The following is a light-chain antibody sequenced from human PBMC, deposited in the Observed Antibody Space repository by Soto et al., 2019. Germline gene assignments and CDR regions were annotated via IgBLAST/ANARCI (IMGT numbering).Light chain of an antibody. V-gene: IGKV3-20*01. CDR3: QPYRSSPPGT. J-gene: IGKJ1*01. CDR1: QSVSSSY. CDR2: GAS. Sequence: EIVLTQSPGTLSLSPGERATLSCRASQSVSSSYLAWYQQKPGQAPRLLIYGASSRATGIPDRFSGSGSGTDFTLSISRLEPEDFAVYYCQPYRSSPPGTFGQGTKVEIK.